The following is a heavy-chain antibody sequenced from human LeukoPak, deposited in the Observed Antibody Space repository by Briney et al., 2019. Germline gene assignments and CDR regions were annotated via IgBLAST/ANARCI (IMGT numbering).Heavy chain of an antibody. CDR3: ARDPDPITYYDILTGYPSGD. CDR1: GYTFTSYY. CDR2: INPSGGST. D-gene: IGHD3-9*01. J-gene: IGHJ4*02. V-gene: IGHV1-46*03. Sequence: RASVKVSCKASGYTFTSYYMHWVRQAPGQGLEWMGIINPSGGSTSYAQKFQGRVTMTRDTSTSTGYMALSSLRSEDTAVYYCARDPDPITYYDILTGYPSGDWGQGTLVTVSS.